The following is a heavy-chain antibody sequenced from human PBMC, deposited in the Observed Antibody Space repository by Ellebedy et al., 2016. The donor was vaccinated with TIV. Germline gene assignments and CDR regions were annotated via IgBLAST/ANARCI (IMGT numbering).Heavy chain of an antibody. V-gene: IGHV3-30*03. D-gene: IGHD6-13*01. J-gene: IGHJ6*03. CDR1: GFTFSTYA. Sequence: GESLKISXAASGFTFSTYALHWVRQAPGKGLEWVALISYDGSTKYYPDSVKGRFAISRDNSKNTLYLQMNSLRAEDTAVYYCARRGPAAAPYYMDVWGKGTTVIVSS. CDR3: ARRGPAAAPYYMDV. CDR2: ISYDGSTK.